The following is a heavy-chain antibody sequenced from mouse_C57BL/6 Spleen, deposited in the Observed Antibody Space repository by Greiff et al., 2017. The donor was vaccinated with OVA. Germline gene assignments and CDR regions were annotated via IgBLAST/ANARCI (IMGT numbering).Heavy chain of an antibody. J-gene: IGHJ2*01. CDR3: AREGRLRQFDY. V-gene: IGHV5-16*01. CDR2: INYDGSST. D-gene: IGHD2-4*01. CDR1: GFTFSDYY. Sequence: EVKLVESEGGLVQPGSSMKLSCTASGFTFSDYYMAWVRQVPEKGLEWVANINYDGSSTYYLDSLKSRFIISRDNAKNILYLQMSSLKSEDTATYYCAREGRLRQFDYWGQGTTLTVSS.